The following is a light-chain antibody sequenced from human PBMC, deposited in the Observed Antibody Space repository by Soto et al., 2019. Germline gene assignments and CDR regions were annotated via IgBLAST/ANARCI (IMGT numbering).Light chain of an antibody. Sequence: DIQMTQSPSSVSASVGDRVTITCRASQYISSWLAWYQQKPGKAPKLLIYAASSLQSGVPSRFSGIGSGTDFTLTISILQPEDFATYYCLQSNSFPHTFGQGTKLEIK. CDR3: LQSNSFPHT. V-gene: IGKV1-12*01. CDR1: QYISSW. J-gene: IGKJ2*01. CDR2: AAS.